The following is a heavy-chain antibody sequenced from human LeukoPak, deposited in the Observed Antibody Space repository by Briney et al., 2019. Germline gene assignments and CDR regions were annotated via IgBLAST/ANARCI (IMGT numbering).Heavy chain of an antibody. CDR1: GFTFSSYA. V-gene: IGHV3-23*01. D-gene: IGHD6-19*01. CDR2: ISGSGGST. Sequence: GGSLRLSCAASGFTFSSYAMSWVRQAPGKGLEWVSAISGSGGSTYYADSVKGRFTISRDNSKNSLYLQMNSLRAEDMALYYCAKGYSSGWYSALDYWGQGTLVTVSS. CDR3: AKGYSSGWYSALDY. J-gene: IGHJ4*02.